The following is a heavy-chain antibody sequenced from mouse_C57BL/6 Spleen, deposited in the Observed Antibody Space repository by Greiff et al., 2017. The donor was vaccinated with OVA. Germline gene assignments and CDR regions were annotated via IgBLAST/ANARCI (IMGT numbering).Heavy chain of an antibody. CDR1: GYSITSGYY. J-gene: IGHJ2*01. CDR3: AREGEGFDY. V-gene: IGHV3-6*01. Sequence: ESGPGLVKPSQSLSLTCSVTGYSITSGYYWNWIRQFPGNKLEWMGYISYDGSNNYNPSLKNRISITLDTSKNQFFLKLNSVTTEDTATYYCAREGEGFDYWGQGTTLTVSS. CDR2: ISYDGSN.